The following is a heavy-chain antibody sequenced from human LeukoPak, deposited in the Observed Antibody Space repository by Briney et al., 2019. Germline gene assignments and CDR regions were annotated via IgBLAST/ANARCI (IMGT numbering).Heavy chain of an antibody. CDR3: GAYDYIWGSYRYRLSDY. CDR2: IYYSGAT. D-gene: IGHD3-16*02. V-gene: IGHV4-59*08. J-gene: IGHJ4*02. Sequence: SETLSLTCTVSGGSISNYYWSWIRQPPGKGLEWIGHIYYSGATKYNPSLKSRITISVDTSKNQFSLMLSSVTAADTAVYYCGAYDYIWGSYRYRLSDYWGQGTLVTVSS. CDR1: GGSISNYY.